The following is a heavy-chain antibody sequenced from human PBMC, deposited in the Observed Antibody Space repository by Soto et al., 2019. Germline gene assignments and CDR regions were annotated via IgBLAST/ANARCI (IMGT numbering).Heavy chain of an antibody. D-gene: IGHD2-21*02. CDR2: MNPNSGNT. V-gene: IGHV1-8*01. CDR3: ARLGGHYKDGPAIMSPVWFDP. CDR1: GYTFTSYD. Sequence: GASLKVSCKASGYTFTSYDINWVRQATGQGLEWMGWMNPNSGNTGYAQKFQGRVTMTRNTSISTAYMELSSLRSEDTAVYYCARLGGHYKDGPAIMSPVWFDPWGQGTLVTVSS. J-gene: IGHJ5*02.